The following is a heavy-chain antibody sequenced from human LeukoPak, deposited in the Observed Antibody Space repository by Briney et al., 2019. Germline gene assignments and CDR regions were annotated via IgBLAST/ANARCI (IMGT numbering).Heavy chain of an antibody. CDR1: GYTFTDYS. CDR3: ARASYYYDSSGYPGYYFDY. V-gene: IGHV1-2*02. CDR2: INPNSGGT. J-gene: IGHJ4*02. D-gene: IGHD3-22*01. Sequence: ASVKVSCKASGYTFTDYSMHWVRQAPGQGLEWMGWINPNSGGTNYAQKFQGRVTMTRDTSISTAYMELSRLRSDDTAVYYCARASYYYDSSGYPGYYFDYWGQGTLVTVSS.